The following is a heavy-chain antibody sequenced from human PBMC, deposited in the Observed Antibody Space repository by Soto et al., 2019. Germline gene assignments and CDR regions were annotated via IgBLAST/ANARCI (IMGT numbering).Heavy chain of an antibody. J-gene: IGHJ4*02. D-gene: IGHD4-17*01. V-gene: IGHV3-74*01. CDR1: EFTFSDYW. Sequence: ERQLVESGGGLVQPGGSLRLSCTASEFTFSDYWMHWVRQAPGKGLVWVSRINYDGSSITYADSVKGRFTISRDNAKNTLYLHRNSLSAEDTAMYYCARGGEVTTVFFHWGQGTLVTVSS. CDR3: ARGGEVTTVFFH. CDR2: INYDGSSI.